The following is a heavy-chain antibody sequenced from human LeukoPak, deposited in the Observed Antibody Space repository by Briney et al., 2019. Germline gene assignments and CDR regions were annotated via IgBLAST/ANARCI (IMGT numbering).Heavy chain of an antibody. Sequence: PGGSLRLSCAASGVTFSSYIMSWVRQAPGEGLEWVSGISGSGGSTSYADSVKGRFTISRDKSKNTLYLQMNSLRAEDTAVYYCAKEGNTAMAFDYWGQGTLVTVSS. V-gene: IGHV3-23*01. CDR2: ISGSGGST. D-gene: IGHD5-18*01. J-gene: IGHJ4*02. CDR3: AKEGNTAMAFDY. CDR1: GVTFSSYI.